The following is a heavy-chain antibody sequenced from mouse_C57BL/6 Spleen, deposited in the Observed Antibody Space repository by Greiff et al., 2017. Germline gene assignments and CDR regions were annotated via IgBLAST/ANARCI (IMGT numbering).Heavy chain of an antibody. D-gene: IGHD2-2*01. J-gene: IGHJ4*01. CDR3: TGYVGGAKDY. CDR1: GFTFSSYA. Sequence: EVQGVESGAGLVKPGGSLKLSCAASGFTFSSYAMSWVRQTPEKRLEWVASISSGGDYIYYADTVKGRFTISRDNARNTLYLQMSSLKSEDTAMYYCTGYVGGAKDYWGQGTTVTVSS. CDR2: ISSGGDYI. V-gene: IGHV5-9-1*02.